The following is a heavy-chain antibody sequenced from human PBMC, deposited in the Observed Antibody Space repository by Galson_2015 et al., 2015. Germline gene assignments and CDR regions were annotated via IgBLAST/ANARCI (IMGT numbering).Heavy chain of an antibody. CDR2: IYPGDSDT. CDR1: GYSFTSYW. D-gene: IGHD3-10*01. J-gene: IGHJ6*02. CDR3: ARAGSGATYPYYYYGMDV. Sequence: QSGAEVKKPGESLKISCKGSGYSFTSYWIGWVRQMPGKGLEWMGIIYPGDSDTRYSPSFQGQVTISADKSISTAYLQWSSLKASDTTMYYCARAGSGATYPYYYYGMDVWGQGTTVTVSS. V-gene: IGHV5-51*01.